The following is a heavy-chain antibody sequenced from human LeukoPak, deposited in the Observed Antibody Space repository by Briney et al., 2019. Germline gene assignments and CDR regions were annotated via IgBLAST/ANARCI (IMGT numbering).Heavy chain of an antibody. J-gene: IGHJ1*01. V-gene: IGHV4-34*01. CDR2: INHSGST. D-gene: IGHD1-26*01. CDR1: GGSFSGYY. Sequence: SETLSLTCAVYGGSFSGYYWSWIRQPPGKGLEWIGEINHSGSTNYNPSLKSRVTISVDTSKNQFSLTLSSVTAADTAVYYCAISGSYLRYFQHWGQGTLVTVSS. CDR3: AISGSYLRYFQH.